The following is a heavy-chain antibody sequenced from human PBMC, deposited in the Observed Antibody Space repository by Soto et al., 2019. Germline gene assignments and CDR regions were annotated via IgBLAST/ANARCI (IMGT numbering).Heavy chain of an antibody. CDR1: GGSISSDNW. V-gene: IGHV4-4*02. CDR3: AHRQTYCGGGCYSGFDY. Sequence: PSETLSLTCAVSGGSISSDNWWSWVRQTPVKGLEWIGEIYHSGSVTYNPSLKSRLTKDTSKNQVVLTMTNMDPVDTATYYCAHRQTYCGGGCYSGFDYWGQGTLVTVSS. CDR2: IYHSGSV. J-gene: IGHJ4*02. D-gene: IGHD2-21*02.